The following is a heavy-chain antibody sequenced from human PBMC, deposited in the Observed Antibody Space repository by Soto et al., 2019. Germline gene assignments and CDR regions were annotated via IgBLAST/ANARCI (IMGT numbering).Heavy chain of an antibody. J-gene: IGHJ5*02. CDR1: GYTFTSYY. CDR2: INPSGGST. CDR3: ALRYCSSTSCYLGWFDP. D-gene: IGHD2-2*01. Sequence: GASVKVSCKASGYTFTSYYMHWVRQAPGQGLEWMGIINPSGGSTSYAQKFQGRVTMTRDTSTSTVYMELSSLRSEDTAVYYCALRYCSSTSCYLGWFDPWGQGTLVTVSS. V-gene: IGHV1-46*03.